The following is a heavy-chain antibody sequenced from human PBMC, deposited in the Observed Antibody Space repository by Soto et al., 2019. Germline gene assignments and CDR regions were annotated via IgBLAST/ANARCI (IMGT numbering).Heavy chain of an antibody. CDR3: ARGSWVTMIVVVSPHAFDI. V-gene: IGHV4-34*01. CDR2: INHSGST. J-gene: IGHJ3*02. Sequence: QVQLQQWGAGLLKPSETLSLTCAVYGGSFSGYYWSWIRQPPGKGLEWIGEINHSGSTNYNPSLKSRVTISVDTSKNQFSLKLSSVTAADTAVYYCARGSWVTMIVVVSPHAFDIWGQGTMVTVSS. D-gene: IGHD3-22*01. CDR1: GGSFSGYY.